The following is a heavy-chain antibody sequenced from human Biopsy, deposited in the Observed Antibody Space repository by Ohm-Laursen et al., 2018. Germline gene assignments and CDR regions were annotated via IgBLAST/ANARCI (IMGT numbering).Heavy chain of an antibody. Sequence: TLSLTCAVSSGSISGNYWGWIRQPPGKGLEWMGEINHTGSTKYNPSLKSRVTMSAHTSTNQFSLKLTSVTAADTAVYYCARDKITYCTSTSCDYFGMDVWGQGTTVTVSS. CDR2: INHTGST. D-gene: IGHD2-2*01. CDR1: SGSISGNY. CDR3: ARDKITYCTSTSCDYFGMDV. J-gene: IGHJ6*02. V-gene: IGHV4-34*01.